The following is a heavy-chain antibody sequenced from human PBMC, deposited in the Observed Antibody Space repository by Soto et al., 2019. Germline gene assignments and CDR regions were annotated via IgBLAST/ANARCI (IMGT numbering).Heavy chain of an antibody. CDR3: AKGLKQSSGYYYNPPDY. CDR1: GFTFSSYG. V-gene: IGHV3-30*18. Sequence: GGSLRLSCAASGFTFSSYGMHWVRQAPGKGLEWVAVISYDGSNKYYADSVKGRFTISRDNSKNTLYLQMNSLRAEDTAVYYCAKGLKQSSGYYYNPPDYWGQGTLVTVSS. J-gene: IGHJ4*02. CDR2: ISYDGSNK. D-gene: IGHD3-22*01.